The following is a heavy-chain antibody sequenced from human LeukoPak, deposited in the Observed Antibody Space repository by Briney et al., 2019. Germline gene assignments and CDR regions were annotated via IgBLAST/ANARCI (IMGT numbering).Heavy chain of an antibody. CDR3: ARVDVFGVVSSDYYYYYMDV. CDR2: IYTSGST. V-gene: IGHV4-4*07. Sequence: SETLSLICSVSGGSISGYYWSWIRQPAGKGLEWIGRIYTSGSTNYNPSLKSRVTMSVDTSKNQFSLRLSYVTAADTAVYYCARVDVFGVVSSDYYYYYMDVWGKGTTVTVSS. CDR1: GGSISGYY. D-gene: IGHD3-3*01. J-gene: IGHJ6*03.